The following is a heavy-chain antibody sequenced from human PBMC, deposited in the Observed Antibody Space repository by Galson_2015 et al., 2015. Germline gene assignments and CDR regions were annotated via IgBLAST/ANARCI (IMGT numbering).Heavy chain of an antibody. CDR2: MSYYGTHE. CDR3: ARNYAYAFDI. J-gene: IGHJ2*01. CDR1: GFIFSGYT. D-gene: IGHD3-16*01. V-gene: IGHV3-30-3*01. Sequence: SLRLSCAASGFIFSGYTMHWVRQAPGKGPEWVAVMSYYGTHEYYADSVKGRFTISRDNAKNSLYLQMNSLRAEDTAVYYCARNYAYAFDIWGRGTLVTVSS.